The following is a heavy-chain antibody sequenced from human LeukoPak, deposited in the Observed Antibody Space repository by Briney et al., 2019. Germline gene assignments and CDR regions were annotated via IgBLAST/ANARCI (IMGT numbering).Heavy chain of an antibody. Sequence: GGSLRLSCAASGFTFSSYGMHWVRQAPGKGLEWVAFIRYDGSNKYYADSVKGRFTISRDNSKNTLYLQMNSLRAEDTAVYYCAKSRDYGENYYYYYMDVWGKGTTVTISS. V-gene: IGHV3-30*02. J-gene: IGHJ6*03. D-gene: IGHD4-17*01. CDR1: GFTFSSYG. CDR3: AKSRDYGENYYYYYMDV. CDR2: IRYDGSNK.